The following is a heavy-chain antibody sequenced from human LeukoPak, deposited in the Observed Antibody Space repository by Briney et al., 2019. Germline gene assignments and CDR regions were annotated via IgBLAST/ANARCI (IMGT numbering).Heavy chain of an antibody. CDR3: ATTPEYSSGWFDY. Sequence: SETLSLTCTVSGGSISSYYWSWIRQPPGKGLEWIGYIYYSGGTNYNPSLKSRVTISVDTSKNQFSLKLSSVTAADTAVYYCATTPEYSSGWFDYWGQGTLVTVSS. CDR2: IYYSGGT. D-gene: IGHD6-19*01. CDR1: GGSISSYY. J-gene: IGHJ4*02. V-gene: IGHV4-59*01.